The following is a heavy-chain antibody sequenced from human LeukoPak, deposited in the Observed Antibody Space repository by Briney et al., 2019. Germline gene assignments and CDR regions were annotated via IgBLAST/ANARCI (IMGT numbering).Heavy chain of an antibody. CDR3: ARGVVDVPAAIQRDTQFDY. Sequence: PSETLSLICTVSGGSISSSSYYWGWIRQPPGKGLEWIGSIYNSGSTYYNPSLKSRVTISVDTSKNQFSLKLSSVTAADMAVYYRARGVVDVPAAIQRDTQFDYWGQGTLVTVSS. CDR1: GGSISSSSYY. D-gene: IGHD2-2*02. J-gene: IGHJ4*02. V-gene: IGHV4-39*01. CDR2: IYNSGST.